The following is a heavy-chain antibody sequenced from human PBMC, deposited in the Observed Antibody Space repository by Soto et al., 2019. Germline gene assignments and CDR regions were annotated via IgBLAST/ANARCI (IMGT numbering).Heavy chain of an antibody. CDR1: GFTFSSYS. Sequence: GGSLRLSCAASGFTFSSYSMNWVRQAPGKGLEWVSYISSSSSTIYYADSVKGRFTISRDNAKNPLYLQMNSLRDEDTAVYYCARVRGDYADYYYYYGMDVWGQGTTVTVSS. CDR2: ISSSSSTI. CDR3: ARVRGDYADYYYYYGMDV. J-gene: IGHJ6*02. V-gene: IGHV3-48*02. D-gene: IGHD4-17*01.